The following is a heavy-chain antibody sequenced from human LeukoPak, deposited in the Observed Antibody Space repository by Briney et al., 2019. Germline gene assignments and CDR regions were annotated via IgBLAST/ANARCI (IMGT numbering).Heavy chain of an antibody. CDR2: ISGSGGST. V-gene: IGHV3-23*01. J-gene: IGHJ4*02. CDR3: AEAVVLLGFGFDY. Sequence: GGSLRLSCAASRFTFSSYAMNWVRQAPGKGLEWVSGISGSGGSTYYADSVKGRFTISRDNSKNTLYLQMNGLRAEDTAVYYCAEAVVLLGFGFDYWGQGTLVTVSS. CDR1: RFTFSSYA. D-gene: IGHD3-10*01.